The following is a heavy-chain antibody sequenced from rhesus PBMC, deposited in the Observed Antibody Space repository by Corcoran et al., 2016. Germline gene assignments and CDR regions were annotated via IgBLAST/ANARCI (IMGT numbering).Heavy chain of an antibody. J-gene: IGHJ4*01. D-gene: IGHD2-39*02. Sequence: QVQLQESGPGLVKPSETLSLTCAVSGGSISSNYWSWIRQSPGKGLEWIGYIYGGRGSTSCNPALKSRVPISTDTSQNQFSLKLSSVTAADTAVYYCARYWLHLYYFDYWGQGVLVTVSS. CDR3: ARYWLHLYYFDY. V-gene: IGHV4-147*01. CDR2: IYGGRGST. CDR1: GGSISSNY.